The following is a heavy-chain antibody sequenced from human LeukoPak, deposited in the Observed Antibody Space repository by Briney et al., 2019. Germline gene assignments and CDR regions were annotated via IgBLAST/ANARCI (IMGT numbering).Heavy chain of an antibody. CDR3: AKDIGGTSFSNWFDP. CDR1: GFTFRNYA. Sequence: GGSLRLSCAASGFTFRNYAMHWVRQAPGKGLEWVAVISYDGSDKYYVDSVKGRFTISRDNSRNTLYLQMNSLSADVTAVYYCAKDIGGTSFSNWFDPWGQGTLVTVSS. D-gene: IGHD2-15*01. V-gene: IGHV3-33*06. J-gene: IGHJ5*02. CDR2: ISYDGSDK.